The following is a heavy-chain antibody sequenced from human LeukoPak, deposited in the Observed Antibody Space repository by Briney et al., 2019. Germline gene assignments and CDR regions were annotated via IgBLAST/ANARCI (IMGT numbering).Heavy chain of an antibody. V-gene: IGHV3-23*01. Sequence: GGSLRLSCAASGLTLSSYAMGWVRQAPGKGLEWVSGISGSGGTTYYADSVKGRVTISRDNSKNTLYLQMNSLRAEDTAVYYCAKGEVPADRGYYFDYWGQGTLVTVSS. J-gene: IGHJ4*02. CDR3: AKGEVPADRGYYFDY. D-gene: IGHD2-2*01. CDR2: ISGSGGTT. CDR1: GLTLSSYA.